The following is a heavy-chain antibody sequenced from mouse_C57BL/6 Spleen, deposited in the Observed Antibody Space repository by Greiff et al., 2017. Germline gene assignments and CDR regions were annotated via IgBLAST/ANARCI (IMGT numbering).Heavy chain of an antibody. CDR3: ARQSFYYSNSRYAMDY. Sequence: VKLVESGAELMKPGASVKLSCKATGYTFTGYWIEWVKQRPGHGLEWIGEILPGSGSTNYNEKFKGKATFTADTSSNTAYMQLSSLTTEDSAIYYCARQSFYYSNSRYAMDYWGQGTSVTVSS. CDR1: GYTFTGYW. J-gene: IGHJ4*01. CDR2: ILPGSGST. D-gene: IGHD2-5*01. V-gene: IGHV1-9*01.